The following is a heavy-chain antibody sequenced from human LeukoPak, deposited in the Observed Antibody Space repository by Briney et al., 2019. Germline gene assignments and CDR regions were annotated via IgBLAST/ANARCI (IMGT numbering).Heavy chain of an antibody. CDR1: GFTFSSYS. CDR3: ARDIGSYGNPRRFDY. D-gene: IGHD1-26*01. Sequence: GGSLRLSGAASGFTFSSYSMNWVRQAPGKGLEWVSSISSSSSYIYYADSVKGRFTISRGNAKNSLYLQMNSLRAEDTAVYYCARDIGSYGNPRRFDYWGQGTLVTVSS. CDR2: ISSSSSYI. V-gene: IGHV3-21*01. J-gene: IGHJ4*02.